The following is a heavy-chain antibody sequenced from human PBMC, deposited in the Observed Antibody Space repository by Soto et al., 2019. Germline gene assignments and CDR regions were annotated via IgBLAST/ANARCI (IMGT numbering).Heavy chain of an antibody. CDR1: GFTFSSYA. J-gene: IGHJ6*03. Sequence: EVQLLESGGGLVQPGGSLRLSCAASGFTFSSYAMSWVRQAPGKGLEWVSAISGSGGSTYYADSVKGRFTISRDNSKNTLYLQMNSLRAEDTAVYYCAKNGNGGYSGYVPYYYYYYYMDVWGKGTTVTVSS. CDR3: AKNGNGGYSGYVPYYYYYYYMDV. CDR2: ISGSGGST. D-gene: IGHD5-12*01. V-gene: IGHV3-23*01.